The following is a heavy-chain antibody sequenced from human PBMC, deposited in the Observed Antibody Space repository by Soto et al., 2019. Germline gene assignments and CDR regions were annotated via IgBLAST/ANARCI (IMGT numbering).Heavy chain of an antibody. J-gene: IGHJ4*02. V-gene: IGHV3-7*05. Sequence: EVQLVESGGDLVQPGGSLRLSCAASGFTFSTHWMSWVRQAPGKGLEWVANINDDGSERNYADSVRGRFSVSRDNAKHSLFLQMNGLRGEDTALYYCAKDVRWGQGTQVTVSS. CDR1: GFTFSTHW. CDR3: AKDVR. CDR2: INDDGSER.